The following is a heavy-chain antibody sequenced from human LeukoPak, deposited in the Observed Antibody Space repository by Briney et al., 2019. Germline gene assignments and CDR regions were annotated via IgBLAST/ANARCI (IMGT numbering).Heavy chain of an antibody. CDR1: GFTFSSYA. CDR3: ATDRNGGKYYDY. J-gene: IGHJ4*02. CDR2: IWYDGSNQ. V-gene: IGHV3-33*08. D-gene: IGHD1-26*01. Sequence: PGGSLRLSCAASGFTFSSYAMHWVRQAPGKGLEWVAVIWYDGSNQYYVDSVKGRFTVSKDNAKNMLYLQMNSLRAEDTAVYYCATDRNGGKYYDYWGQGTLVTVSS.